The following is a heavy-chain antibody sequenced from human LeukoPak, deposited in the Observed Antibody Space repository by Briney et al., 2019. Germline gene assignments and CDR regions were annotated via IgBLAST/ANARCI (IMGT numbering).Heavy chain of an antibody. Sequence: GGSLRLSCAASGFTFDTYGMNWVRQAPGKGLEWLSHIGSGGSTIYYADSVTGRFTTSRDNAKNSLYLQMNSLRVEDTAIYYCAGEGSGWLPNFWGQGTLVTVSS. D-gene: IGHD6-19*01. CDR2: IGSGGSTI. J-gene: IGHJ4*02. V-gene: IGHV3-48*04. CDR1: GFTFDTYG. CDR3: AGEGSGWLPNF.